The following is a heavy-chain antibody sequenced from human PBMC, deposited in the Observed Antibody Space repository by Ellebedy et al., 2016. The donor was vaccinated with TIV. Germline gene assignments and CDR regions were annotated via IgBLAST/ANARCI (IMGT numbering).Heavy chain of an antibody. J-gene: IGHJ4*02. CDR3: AKDRFPYYDSSGTTGYFDC. CDR1: GYSFTGYY. D-gene: IGHD3-22*01. Sequence: AASVKVSCKASGYSFTGYYIHWVWQAPGQGLEWMGWINPDRGDTKYPQSFQVRVSMTRDTSSSTAYMELSGLTSDDTAIYYCAKDRFPYYDSSGTTGYFDCWGQGTLVTVSS. V-gene: IGHV1-2*02. CDR2: INPDRGDT.